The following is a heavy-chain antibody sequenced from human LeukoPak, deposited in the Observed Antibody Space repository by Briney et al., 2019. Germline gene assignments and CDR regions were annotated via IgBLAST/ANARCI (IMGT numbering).Heavy chain of an antibody. D-gene: IGHD1-1*01. CDR3: ARGRRIYAFDI. J-gene: IGHJ3*02. CDR2: INHSGST. V-gene: IGHV4-34*01. CDR1: GGSFSGDY. Sequence: SETLSLTCAVYGGSFSGDYWSWIRQPPGKGLEWIGEINHSGSTNYNPSLKSRVTISVDTSKNQFSLKLSSVTAADTAVYYCARGRRIYAFDIWGQGTMVTVSS.